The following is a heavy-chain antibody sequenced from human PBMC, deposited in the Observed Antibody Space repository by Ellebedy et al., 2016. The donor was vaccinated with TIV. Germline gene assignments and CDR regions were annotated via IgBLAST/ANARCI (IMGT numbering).Heavy chain of an antibody. CDR3: ATVFDGYRGLDY. CDR1: GYTLTELS. V-gene: IGHV1-24*01. J-gene: IGHJ4*02. Sequence: AASVKVSCKVSGYTLTELSMHWVRQAPGKGLEWMGGFDPEDDETIYAQKFQGRVTMTEDTSTDTDYMDLSSLRSEDTAVYYCATVFDGYRGLDYWGQGTLVTVSS. CDR2: FDPEDDET. D-gene: IGHD5-24*01.